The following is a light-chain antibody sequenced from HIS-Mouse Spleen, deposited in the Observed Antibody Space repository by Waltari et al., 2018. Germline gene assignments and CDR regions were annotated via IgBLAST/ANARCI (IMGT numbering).Light chain of an antibody. CDR1: RSDVWSYTL. J-gene: IGLJ2*01. CDR3: CSYAGSSTFGV. CDR2: EGS. V-gene: IGLV2-23*03. Sequence: QSALTQPASVSGSPVQSITISCTGTRSDVWSYTLVPWYQQHPGKAPKLMIYEGSKRPSGVSNRFSGSKSGNTASLTISGLQAEDEADYYCCSYAGSSTFGVFGGGTKLTVL.